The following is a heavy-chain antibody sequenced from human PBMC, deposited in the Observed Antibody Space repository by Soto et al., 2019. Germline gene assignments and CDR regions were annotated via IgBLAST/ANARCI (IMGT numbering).Heavy chain of an antibody. V-gene: IGHV3-48*03. D-gene: IGHD6-19*01. CDR3: ARAGGQQWLVRPGTYYYYGMDV. CDR2: ISSSGSTI. J-gene: IGHJ6*02. CDR1: GFTFSSYE. Sequence: EVQLVESGGGLVQPAGSLRLSCAASGFTFSSYEMNWVRQAPGKGLEWVSYISSSGSTIYYADSVKGRFTISRDNAKNSLYLQMNSLRAEDTAVYYCARAGGQQWLVRPGTYYYYGMDVWGQGTTVTVSS.